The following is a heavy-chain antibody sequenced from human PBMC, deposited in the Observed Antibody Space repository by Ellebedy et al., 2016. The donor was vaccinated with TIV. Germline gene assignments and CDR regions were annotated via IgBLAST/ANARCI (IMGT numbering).Heavy chain of an antibody. V-gene: IGHV3-74*01. CDR2: IDNDGSST. CDR1: GFTFSRHW. J-gene: IGHJ4*02. D-gene: IGHD2-21*02. CDR3: ARGGFCGGGDCWAFDY. Sequence: PGGSLRLSCAASGFTFSRHWMHWVRKAPGKGLVWVSRIDNDGSSTSNEESVKGRFTISRDNAKNTLYLQLNSLKVEDTAVYYCARGGFCGGGDCWAFDYWGQGSLVTVSP.